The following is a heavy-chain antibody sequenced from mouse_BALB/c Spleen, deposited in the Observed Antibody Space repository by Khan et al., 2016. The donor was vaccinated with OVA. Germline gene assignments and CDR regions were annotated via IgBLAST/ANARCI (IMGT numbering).Heavy chain of an antibody. J-gene: IGHJ1*01. V-gene: IGHV14-3*02. Sequence: MQLEESGAELVMPGASVKLSCTASGFNIKDTYMHWVKQRPEQGLEWIGRIDPANGNTKYDPKFQGQATITADTSSNTAYLQLSSLTTEDTAVYYSARYYGSSYWYFDVWGAGTTVTVSS. D-gene: IGHD1-1*01. CDR1: GFNIKDTY. CDR3: ARYYGSSYWYFDV. CDR2: IDPANGNT.